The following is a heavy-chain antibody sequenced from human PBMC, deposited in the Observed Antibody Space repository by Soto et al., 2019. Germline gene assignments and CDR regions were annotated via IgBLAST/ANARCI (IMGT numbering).Heavy chain of an antibody. CDR1: GFTFSNYG. V-gene: IGHV3-23*01. Sequence: EVQLLESGGGLAQPGGSLRLTCAASGFTFSNYGMAWVRQAQGTGLEWVASISSTGGTTYYADSVKGRFSISRDDSKNTFDLQMHSLRADDTALYYCAKVGIGWSDVFDVWGQGTKVTVSS. CDR3: AKVGIGWSDVFDV. J-gene: IGHJ3*01. D-gene: IGHD6-19*01. CDR2: ISSTGGTT.